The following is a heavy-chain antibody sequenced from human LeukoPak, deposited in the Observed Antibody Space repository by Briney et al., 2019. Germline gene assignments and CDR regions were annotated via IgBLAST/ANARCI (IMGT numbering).Heavy chain of an antibody. J-gene: IGHJ6*03. Sequence: SETLSLTCTVSGGSISSSSYYWGWIRQPPGTGLEWIGSIYYSGSTYYDPSLKSRVTISVDTSKNQFSLKLSSVTAADTAVYYCARASSSSNYYYYYMDVWGKGTTVTVSS. CDR1: GGSISSSSYY. D-gene: IGHD6-6*01. CDR2: IYYSGST. CDR3: ARASSSSNYYYYYMDV. V-gene: IGHV4-39*07.